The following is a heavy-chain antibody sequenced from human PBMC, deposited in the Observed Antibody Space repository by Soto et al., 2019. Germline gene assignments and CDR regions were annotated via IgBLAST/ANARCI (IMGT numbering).Heavy chain of an antibody. CDR3: ARTYVPGIAGFDP. Sequence: PGGSLRRSCAASGFTFRDYFMHWVRQVPGEGLVWVSRMSGDGKTISYADSVKGRFTISRDNAKNTLYLQMNSLRVEDTAVYYCARTYVPGIAGFDPWGQGTLVTVSS. D-gene: IGHD1-1*01. J-gene: IGHJ5*02. V-gene: IGHV3-74*01. CDR2: MSGDGKTI. CDR1: GFTFRDYF.